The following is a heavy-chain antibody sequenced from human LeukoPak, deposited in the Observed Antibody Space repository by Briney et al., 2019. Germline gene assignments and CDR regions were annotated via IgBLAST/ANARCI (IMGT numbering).Heavy chain of an antibody. Sequence: SETLSLTCAVYGGSFSGYYWSWIRQPPGKGLEWIGYIYYSGSTNYNPSLKSRVTISVDTSKNQFPLKLSSVTAADTAVYYCARGSIAVGFDYWGQGTLVTVSS. CDR3: ARGSIAVGFDY. J-gene: IGHJ4*02. V-gene: IGHV4-59*01. CDR1: GGSFSGYY. D-gene: IGHD6-19*01. CDR2: IYYSGST.